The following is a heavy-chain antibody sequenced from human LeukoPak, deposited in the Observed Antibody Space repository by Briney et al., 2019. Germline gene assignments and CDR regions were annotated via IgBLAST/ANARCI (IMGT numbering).Heavy chain of an antibody. J-gene: IGHJ4*02. CDR2: MNPNSGNT. CDR3: VRGLRRAAVLGGY. D-gene: IGHD3-10*01. Sequence: ASVKVSCKASGYTFTSYDISWVRQASGQGLEWMGWMNPNSGNTGYAQKFQGRVTMTRNTSISTAYMELSSLRSEDTAVYYCVRGLRRAAVLGGYWGQGTLVTVSS. V-gene: IGHV1-8*01. CDR1: GYTFTSYD.